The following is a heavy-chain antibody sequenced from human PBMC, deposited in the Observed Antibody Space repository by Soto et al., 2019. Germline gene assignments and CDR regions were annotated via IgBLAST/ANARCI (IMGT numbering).Heavy chain of an antibody. V-gene: IGHV4-61*08. CDR1: GGSISSGGYS. CDR2: IYYSGST. D-gene: IGHD3-16*01. CDR3: ARFGELEKNWFDP. Sequence: TSETLSLTCAVSGGSISSGGYSWSWIRQPPGKGLEWIGYIYYSGSTNYNPSLKSRVTISVDTSKNQFSLKLSSVTAADTAVYYCARFGELEKNWFDPWGQGTLVTVSS. J-gene: IGHJ5*02.